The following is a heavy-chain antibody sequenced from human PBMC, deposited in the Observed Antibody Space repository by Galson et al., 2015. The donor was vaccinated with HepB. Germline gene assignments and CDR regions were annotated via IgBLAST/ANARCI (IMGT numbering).Heavy chain of an antibody. D-gene: IGHD3-10*01. J-gene: IGHJ4*02. CDR3: ARGGGTYYYGSGSYATPFDY. CDR2: ISSSSTYI. CDR1: GFTFSSYN. V-gene: IGHV3-21*01. Sequence: LSLSCAGSGFTFSSYNMNWVRQAPGKGLEWVSSISSSSTYIFHADSVKGRFTISRDNANNSLYLQMNSLTVDDTAVYYCARGGGTYYYGSGSYATPFDYWGQGILVTVSS.